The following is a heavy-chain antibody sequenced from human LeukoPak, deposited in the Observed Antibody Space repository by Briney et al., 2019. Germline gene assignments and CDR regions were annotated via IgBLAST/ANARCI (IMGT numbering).Heavy chain of an antibody. CDR1: GFSFSNYA. CDR3: ARDSRKVVAATQNDY. J-gene: IGHJ4*02. V-gene: IGHV3-21*01. CDR2: ISVDSNYL. Sequence: GGSLRLSCAASGFSFSNYAMSWVRQAPGKGLEWVSSISVDSNYLYYVDSLRRRFTVSRDNTKNSLYLQMNSLRAEDTAVYYCARDSRKVVAATQNDYWGQGTLVTVSS. D-gene: IGHD2-15*01.